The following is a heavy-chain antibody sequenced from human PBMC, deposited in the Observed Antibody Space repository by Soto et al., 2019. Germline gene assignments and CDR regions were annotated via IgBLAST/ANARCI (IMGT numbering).Heavy chain of an antibody. CDR2: IIPSDGTA. CDR3: ARSFTKSRRGGVAFDY. J-gene: IGHJ4*02. D-gene: IGHD3-3*01. V-gene: IGHV1-69*01. Sequence: QVQLVQSGTEVKKPGSSVKVSCTTAGGTISSFPINWVRQAPGQGLEWMGGIIPSDGTAKYAEKFQGRVTITADASSSTAYMYLSSLRSEDTAVYYCARSFTKSRRGGVAFDYWGQGTLLTVSP. CDR1: GGTISSFP.